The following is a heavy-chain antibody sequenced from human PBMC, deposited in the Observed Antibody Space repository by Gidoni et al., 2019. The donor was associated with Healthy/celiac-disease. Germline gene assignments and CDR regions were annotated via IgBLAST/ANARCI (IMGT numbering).Heavy chain of an antibody. CDR2: INSSSSTI. V-gene: IGHV3-48*02. D-gene: IGHD3-22*01. CDR1: GFTFSSYS. CDR3: ARDSSITMIVRLDY. Sequence: EVQLVESGGGLVQPGGSLRLSCAASGFTFSSYSMNWVRQAPGKGLEWVSYINSSSSTIYYAGSVKGRFTISRDNAKNSLYLQMNSLRDEDTAVYYCARDSSITMIVRLDYWGQGTLVTVSS. J-gene: IGHJ4*02.